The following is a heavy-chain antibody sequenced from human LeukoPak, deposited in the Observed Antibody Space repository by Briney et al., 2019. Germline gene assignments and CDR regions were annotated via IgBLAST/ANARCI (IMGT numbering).Heavy chain of an antibody. D-gene: IGHD5-18*01. CDR1: GFTVSSNY. CDR3: ARGSVTTGPFGMDV. J-gene: IGHJ6*02. Sequence: GGSLRLSCAASGFTVSSNYMSWVRQAPGKGLEWVSVIYSGGSTYYADSVKGRFTISRDNSKNTLYLQMNSLRAEDTAVYYCARGSVTTGPFGMDVWGQGTTVTVSS. V-gene: IGHV3-66*01. CDR2: IYSGGST.